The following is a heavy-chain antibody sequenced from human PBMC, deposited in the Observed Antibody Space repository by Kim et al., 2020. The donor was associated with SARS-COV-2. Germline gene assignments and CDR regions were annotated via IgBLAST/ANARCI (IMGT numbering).Heavy chain of an antibody. Sequence: GGSLRLSCAASGFTFSSYGMHWVRQAPGKGLEWVAVIWYDGSNKYYADSVKGRFTISRDNSKNTLYLQMNSLRAEDTAVYYCARDGWRGSTLDYWGQGTLVTVSS. CDR1: GFTFSSYG. CDR2: IWYDGSNK. J-gene: IGHJ4*02. D-gene: IGHD2-15*01. V-gene: IGHV3-33*08. CDR3: ARDGWRGSTLDY.